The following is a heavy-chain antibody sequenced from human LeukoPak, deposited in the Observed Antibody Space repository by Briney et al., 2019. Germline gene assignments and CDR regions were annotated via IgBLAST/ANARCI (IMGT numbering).Heavy chain of an antibody. Sequence: KSSETLSLTCTVSGGSISSGDYYWSWIRQPPGKGLEWIGYIYYSGSTYYNPSLKSRVTISVDTSKNQFSLKLSSVTAADTAVYYCARTSHVTTNYFDYWGQGTLVTVSS. CDR3: ARTSHVTTNYFDY. CDR1: GGSISSGDYY. V-gene: IGHV4-30-4*01. D-gene: IGHD4-17*01. J-gene: IGHJ4*02. CDR2: IYYSGST.